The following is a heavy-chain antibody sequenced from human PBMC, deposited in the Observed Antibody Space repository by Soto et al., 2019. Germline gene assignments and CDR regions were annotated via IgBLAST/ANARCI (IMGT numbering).Heavy chain of an antibody. D-gene: IGHD3-16*01. J-gene: IGHJ2*01. CDR1: GFTFSSYW. Sequence: EVQLVESGGGLVQPGGSLRLSCAASGFTFSSYWMHWVRQAPGKGLVWVSRINSDGSSTSYADSVKGRFTISRDNAKNTLYLQKDSLGGEGPGVYFLGRGGSLNWYFDLWGRGTLVTVSS. CDR2: INSDGSST. V-gene: IGHV3-74*01. CDR3: GRGGSLNWYFDL.